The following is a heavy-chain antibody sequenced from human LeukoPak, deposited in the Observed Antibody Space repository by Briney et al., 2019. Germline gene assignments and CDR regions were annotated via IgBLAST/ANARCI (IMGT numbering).Heavy chain of an antibody. CDR1: GFTVSSNY. Sequence: EPGGSLRLSCAASGFTVSSNYMSWVRQAPGKGLEWVSVIYSGGSTYYADSVKGGFTISRDNSKNTLYLQMNSLRAEDTAVYYCARAKTLGYCSSTSCYGRTHYYYYGMDVWGQGTTVTVSS. J-gene: IGHJ6*02. V-gene: IGHV3-66*01. D-gene: IGHD2-2*01. CDR3: ARAKTLGYCSSTSCYGRTHYYYYGMDV. CDR2: IYSGGST.